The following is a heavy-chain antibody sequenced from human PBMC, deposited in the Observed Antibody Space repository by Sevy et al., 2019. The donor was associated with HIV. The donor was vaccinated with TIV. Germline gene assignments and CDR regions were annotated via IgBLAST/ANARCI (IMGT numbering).Heavy chain of an antibody. CDR3: AAEATRITIFGVVIPYYGMDV. CDR1: GFTFTSSA. D-gene: IGHD3-3*01. J-gene: IGHJ6*02. Sequence: ASVKVSCKVSGFTFTSSAVQWVRQARGQRLEWIGWIVVGSGNTNYAQKFQERVTITRDMSTSTAYMELSSLRSEDTAVYYCAAEATRITIFGVVIPYYGMDVWGQGTTVTVSS. CDR2: IVVGSGNT. V-gene: IGHV1-58*01.